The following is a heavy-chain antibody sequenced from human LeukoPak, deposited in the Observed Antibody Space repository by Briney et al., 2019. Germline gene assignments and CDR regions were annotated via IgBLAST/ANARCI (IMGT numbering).Heavy chain of an antibody. CDR3: GISQTWGHLFEC. CDR1: GIAVSGNY. Sequence: GGSLTLSCAASGIAVSGNYMSWVRQTPGKGLEWISFISINTNTSYADSVRGRFTISRDTSKNTLLLHMNSLREEDSAVYYCGISQTWGHLFECWGQGTLVTVSS. CDR2: ISINTNT. J-gene: IGHJ4*02. V-gene: IGHV3-53*01. D-gene: IGHD3-16*01.